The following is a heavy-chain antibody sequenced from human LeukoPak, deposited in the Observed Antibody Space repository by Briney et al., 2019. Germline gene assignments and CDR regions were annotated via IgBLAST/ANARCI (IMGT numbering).Heavy chain of an antibody. V-gene: IGHV3-48*02. D-gene: IGHD4-17*01. CDR1: GFTFSSDN. CDR2: ISSGSSTI. Sequence: GGSLRLSCAASGFTFSSDNMNWVRQAPGKGLEWVSYISSGSSTIHYADSVKGRFTISRDNVKNSLYLQMNSLRDEDTAVYYCAKDFAGDRDYWGQGTLVTVSS. J-gene: IGHJ4*02. CDR3: AKDFAGDRDY.